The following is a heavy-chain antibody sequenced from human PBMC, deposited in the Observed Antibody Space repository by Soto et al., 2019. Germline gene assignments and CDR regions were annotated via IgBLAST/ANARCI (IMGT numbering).Heavy chain of an antibody. Sequence: GGSLRLSCAASGFTFSTYAMSWVRQAPWKGLEWVSGISGSGGSTYYADSVKGRFTISRDNFKNTLYLQMNSLRAEDTAVYYCAKDGKEVAQPCSSFDYWAQGTLVTV. V-gene: IGHV3-23*01. D-gene: IGHD2-15*01. CDR1: GFTFSTYA. J-gene: IGHJ4*02. CDR3: AKDGKEVAQPCSSFDY. CDR2: ISGSGGST.